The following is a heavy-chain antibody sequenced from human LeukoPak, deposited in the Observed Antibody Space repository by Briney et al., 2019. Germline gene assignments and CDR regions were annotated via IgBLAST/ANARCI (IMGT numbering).Heavy chain of an antibody. CDR2: INHSGST. J-gene: IGHJ4*02. Sequence: SETLSLTCAVYGGSFSGYYWSWIRQPPGKGLEWIGEINHSGSTNYNPSLKSRVTISVDTSKNQFSLKLSSVTAADTAVYYCARGWGHDGRRYYFDYWGQGTLVTVSS. CDR1: GGSFSGYY. CDR3: ARGWGHDGRRYYFDY. D-gene: IGHD7-27*01. V-gene: IGHV4-34*01.